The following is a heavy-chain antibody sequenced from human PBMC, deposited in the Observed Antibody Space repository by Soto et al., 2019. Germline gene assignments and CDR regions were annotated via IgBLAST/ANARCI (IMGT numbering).Heavy chain of an antibody. CDR3: AKASYSGFDSVNYGLDV. CDR2: ISGTGGST. J-gene: IGHJ6*02. CDR1: GFTFSSFA. V-gene: IGHV3-23*01. D-gene: IGHD5-12*01. Sequence: GGSLRLSCAASGFTFSSFAMSWVRQAPGKGLEWVSAISGTGGSTYYADSVKGRFIVSRDNSKNTLYLQMNSLRDEDTAVYYCAKASYSGFDSVNYGLDVWDQGTTVNVSS.